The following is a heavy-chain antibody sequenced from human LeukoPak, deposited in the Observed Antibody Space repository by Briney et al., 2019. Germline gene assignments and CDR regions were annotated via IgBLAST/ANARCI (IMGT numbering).Heavy chain of an antibody. CDR3: ARAQKLGNTKFDGCLGY. CDR2: INAGNGNT. D-gene: IGHD7-27*01. Sequence: ASVKVSCKASGYTFTSYAMHWLRRAPGQRLEWMGWINAGNGNTKYSQKFQGRVTITRDTSASTAYMELSSLRSEDTAVYYCARAQKLGNTKFDGCLGYWGQGTLVTVSS. V-gene: IGHV1-3*01. J-gene: IGHJ4*02. CDR1: GYTFTSYA.